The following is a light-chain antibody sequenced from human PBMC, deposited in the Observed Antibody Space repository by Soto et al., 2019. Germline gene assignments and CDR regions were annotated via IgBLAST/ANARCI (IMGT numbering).Light chain of an antibody. CDR3: SSYTRGRTYV. J-gene: IGLJ1*01. CDR1: GSDVGGYNH. V-gene: IGLV2-14*03. Sequence: QSALTQPASVSGSPGQSITISCTGTGSDVGGYNHVYWHQQYPAKAPKLVIYDITNRPSGVSNRFSGSKSGNTASLTISGPQAEDEIDYYCSSYTRGRTYVFGTGTKLTVL. CDR2: DIT.